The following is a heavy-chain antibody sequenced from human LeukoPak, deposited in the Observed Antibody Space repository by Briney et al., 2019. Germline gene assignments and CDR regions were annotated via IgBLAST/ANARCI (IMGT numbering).Heavy chain of an antibody. CDR3: AKGSSGWYLSFDI. V-gene: IGHV3-30*18. J-gene: IGHJ3*02. D-gene: IGHD6-19*01. Sequence: GRSLRLSCAASGFTFSSYGMHWVRQAPGKGLEWVAVMSYDGSNKYYADSVKGRFTISRDNSKNTLYLQMNSLRAEDTAVYYCAKGSSGWYLSFDIWGQGTMVTVSS. CDR1: GFTFSSYG. CDR2: MSYDGSNK.